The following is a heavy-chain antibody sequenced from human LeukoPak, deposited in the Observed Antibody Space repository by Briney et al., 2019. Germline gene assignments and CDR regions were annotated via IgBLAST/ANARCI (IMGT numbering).Heavy chain of an antibody. D-gene: IGHD2-21*01. V-gene: IGHV3-53*05. CDR2: IYSGGST. CDR3: AKEFNRGLPDY. Sequence: GGSLRLSCAASGFTVSSNYMSWVRQAPGKGLEWVSVIYSGGSTYYADSVKGRFTTSRDNSKNTLYLQMSSLRAEDTAVYYCAKEFNRGLPDYWGQGTLVTVPS. CDR1: GFTVSSNY. J-gene: IGHJ4*02.